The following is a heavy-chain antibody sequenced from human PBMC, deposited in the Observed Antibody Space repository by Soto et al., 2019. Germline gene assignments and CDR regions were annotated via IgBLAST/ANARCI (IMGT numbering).Heavy chain of an antibody. J-gene: IGHJ3*02. Sequence: QVQLVQSGAEVKKPGSSVKVSCKASGGTFSSYTISWGRQAPGQGLEWMGRIIPILGITNYAQNFQGRVTITADKSTSTAYMELSSLRSEDTAVYYCARDRFSPGEPFLGYCSGGSCFDAFDIWGQGTMVTVSS. D-gene: IGHD2-15*01. CDR2: IIPILGIT. V-gene: IGHV1-69*08. CDR3: ARDRFSPGEPFLGYCSGGSCFDAFDI. CDR1: GGTFSSYT.